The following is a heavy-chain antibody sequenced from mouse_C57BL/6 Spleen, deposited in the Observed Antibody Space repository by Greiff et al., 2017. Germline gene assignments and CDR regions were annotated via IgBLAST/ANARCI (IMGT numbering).Heavy chain of an antibody. V-gene: IGHV1-52*01. CDR3: ASYSSYGLYYAMDY. J-gene: IGHJ4*01. Sequence: QVQLQQPGAELVRPGSSVKLSCKASGYTFTSYWMHWVKQRPIQGLEWIGNIDPSDSATHYNQKFKDKATLTVDKSSSTAYMQLSSLTSEDSEVYYCASYSSYGLYYAMDYWGQGTSVTVSS. CDR2: IDPSDSAT. D-gene: IGHD1-1*01. CDR1: GYTFTSYW.